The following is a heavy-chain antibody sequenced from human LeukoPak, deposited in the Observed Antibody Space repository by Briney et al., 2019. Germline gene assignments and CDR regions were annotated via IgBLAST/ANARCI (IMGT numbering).Heavy chain of an antibody. CDR2: IYSGGST. J-gene: IGHJ4*02. Sequence: GGSLRLSCAASGFTVSSNYMSWVRQAPGKGLEWVSVIYSGGSTYYADSVKGRFTISRDNSKNTLYLQMNSLRAEDTAVYYCARDRSGYFHLDYWGQGTLVTVSS. CDR1: GFTVSSNY. D-gene: IGHD3-22*01. V-gene: IGHV3-53*01. CDR3: ARDRSGYFHLDY.